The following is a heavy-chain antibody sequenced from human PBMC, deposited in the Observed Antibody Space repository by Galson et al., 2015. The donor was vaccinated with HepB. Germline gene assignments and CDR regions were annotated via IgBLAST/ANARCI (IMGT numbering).Heavy chain of an antibody. Sequence: SVKVSCKASGYTFTGYYMHWVRQAPGQGLEWMGWINPNSGGTNYTQKFQGWVTMTRDTSISTAYMELSRLRSDDTAVYYCARAPIVVVPAAMSGIYYYYGMDVWGQGTTVTVSS. D-gene: IGHD2-2*01. J-gene: IGHJ6*02. V-gene: IGHV1-2*04. CDR2: INPNSGGT. CDR1: GYTFTGYY. CDR3: ARAPIVVVPAAMSGIYYYYGMDV.